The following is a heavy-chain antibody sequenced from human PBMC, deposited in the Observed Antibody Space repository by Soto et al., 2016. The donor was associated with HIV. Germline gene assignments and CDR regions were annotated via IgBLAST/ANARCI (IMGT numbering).Heavy chain of an antibody. D-gene: IGHD2-15*01. CDR3: ARGGGRAARRTYYFDS. Sequence: QVHLQESGPGLVKPSETLSLTCSVSNSSINSGYYWGWIRQPPGKGLEWIASIYHSGSTYHNPSLKSRVIISVDTSKNHFFPESDLSDRRRHGHLYCARGGGRAARRTYYFDSVGPGNPGPPSPQ. CDR1: NSSINSGYY. J-gene: IGHJ4*02. V-gene: IGHV4-38-2*02. CDR2: IYHSGST.